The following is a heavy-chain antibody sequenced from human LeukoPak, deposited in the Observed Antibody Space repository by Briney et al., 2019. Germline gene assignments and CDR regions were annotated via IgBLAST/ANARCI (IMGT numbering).Heavy chain of an antibody. CDR2: SNPNSGGT. V-gene: IGHV1-2*02. CDR1: GYTFTGYY. J-gene: IGHJ4*02. D-gene: IGHD3-22*01. Sequence: ASVKVSCKASGYTFTGYYMHWVRQAPEQGIEWMGWSNPNSGGTNYAQKFQRRVTMTRDTSISTAYMELRRLRSDDTAVYYCARGGGFLYYYDSSGYYYGFDYWGQGTLVTVSS. CDR3: ARGGGFLYYYDSSGYYYGFDY.